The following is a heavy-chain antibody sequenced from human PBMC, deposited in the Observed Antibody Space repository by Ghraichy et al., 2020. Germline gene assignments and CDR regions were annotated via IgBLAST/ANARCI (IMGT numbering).Heavy chain of an antibody. J-gene: IGHJ4*02. Sequence: SETLSLTCTGSGGYISSYYWSWIRQPPGKGLEWIGYIYYSGSSNYNPSLKSRVTISVDTTKNQFSLRLSSVTASDTAVYYCARQGIGDFWGGFEPISFDYWGQGTLVTVSS. CDR1: GGYISSYY. V-gene: IGHV4-59*08. D-gene: IGHD3-3*01. CDR2: IYYSGSS. CDR3: ARQGIGDFWGGFEPISFDY.